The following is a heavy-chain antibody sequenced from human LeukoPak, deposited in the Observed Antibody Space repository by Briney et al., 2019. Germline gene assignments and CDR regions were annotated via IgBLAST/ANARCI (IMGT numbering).Heavy chain of an antibody. CDR2: ISGSGGST. J-gene: IGHJ4*02. V-gene: IGHV3-23*01. Sequence: GGSLRLSCAASGFTFSSYAMSWVRQAPGKGLEWVSAISGSGGSTSYADSVRGRFTISRDNAKNTLYLQMNSLRAEDTAVYYCARDGDGYYRDWGQGTLVTVSS. CDR1: GFTFSSYA. D-gene: IGHD5-24*01. CDR3: ARDGDGYYRD.